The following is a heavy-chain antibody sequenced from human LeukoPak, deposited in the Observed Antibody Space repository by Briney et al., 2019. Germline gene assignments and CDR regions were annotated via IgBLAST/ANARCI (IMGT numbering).Heavy chain of an antibody. CDR1: GFTFSSYG. V-gene: IGHV3-53*01. CDR3: ARDDYYDSKLVY. Sequence: GGTLRLSCAASGFTFSSYGVRWVRQAPGKGLEWVSVIYSGGSTYYADSVKGRFTISRDNSKNTLYLQMNSLRAEDTAVYYCARDDYYDSKLVYWGQGTLVTVSS. J-gene: IGHJ4*02. D-gene: IGHD3-22*01. CDR2: IYSGGST.